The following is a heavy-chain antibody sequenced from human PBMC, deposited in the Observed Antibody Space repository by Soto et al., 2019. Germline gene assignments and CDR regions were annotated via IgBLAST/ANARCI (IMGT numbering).Heavy chain of an antibody. Sequence: EVQLLESGGGLVQPGGSLRLSCAASGFTISSNAMYWVRQAPGKGLEWVSGISERGDTTHYADSVKGRSTISRDNYKNTLSLQMNSLRAGDTAVYYCAKDLGSVWRARVDSWGQGTLVTVSS. CDR1: GFTISSNA. J-gene: IGHJ4*02. CDR3: AKDLGSVWRARVDS. V-gene: IGHV3-23*01. D-gene: IGHD3-16*01. CDR2: ISERGDTT.